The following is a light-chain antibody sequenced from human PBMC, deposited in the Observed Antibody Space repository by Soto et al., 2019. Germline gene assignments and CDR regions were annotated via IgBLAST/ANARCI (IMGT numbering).Light chain of an antibody. V-gene: IGLV1-44*01. CDR3: EAWDGRLKVVL. CDR2: SNN. J-gene: IGLJ2*01. Sequence: QSVLTQPPSASGTPGQRVTLSCSGRSSNIGTNTVNWYQHLPGSAPKLLIYSNNQRPSGVPDRVSGSKSGTSATLASSGLQPDEESDYYCEAWDGRLKVVLFGGGTKLTVL. CDR1: SSNIGTNT.